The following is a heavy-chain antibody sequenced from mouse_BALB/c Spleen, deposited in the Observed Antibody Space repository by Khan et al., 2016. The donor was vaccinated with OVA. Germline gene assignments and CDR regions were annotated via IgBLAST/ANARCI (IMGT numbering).Heavy chain of an antibody. D-gene: IGHD2-14*01. CDR2: INPSNGYT. Sequence: VKIQESGAELARPGASVKMACKASGYTFTSYTIHWIKERPGQGLEWIGNINPSNGYTNYNQKFKDKATLTTDKSSTTAYLQLSSLTSDDSAVYNCVRDGAYHRNDGWFAYWGQGTLVTVSA. CDR3: VRDGAYHRNDGWFAY. CDR1: GYTFTSYT. J-gene: IGHJ3*01. V-gene: IGHV1-4*01.